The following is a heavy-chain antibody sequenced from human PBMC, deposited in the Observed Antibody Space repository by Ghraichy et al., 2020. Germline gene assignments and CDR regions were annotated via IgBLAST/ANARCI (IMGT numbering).Heavy chain of an antibody. J-gene: IGHJ3*02. D-gene: IGHD2-8*01. V-gene: IGHV3-23*01. Sequence: GGSLRLSCTASGFTFRNYAMSWVRQAPGKGPERVSSIHGGSAGKYYTDSVRGRFIVSRDDSKNTLYLEMSSLRVDDTAIYFCAKDSVSGNGVFDPFDIWGRGTMFTVSS. CDR1: GFTFRNYA. CDR3: AKDSVSGNGVFDPFDI. CDR2: IHGGSAGK.